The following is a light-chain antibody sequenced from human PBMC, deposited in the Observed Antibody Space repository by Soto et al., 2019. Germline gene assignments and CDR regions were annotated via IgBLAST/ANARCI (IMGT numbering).Light chain of an antibody. V-gene: IGKV3-15*01. Sequence: EIVMTQSPATLSVSPGERATLSCRASQSVSSKLIWYQHKPGQAPRLLIYGASARATGIPARFSGSGSGTEFTLTISSLQSEDSVIYYCQERSKWPLYTFRQGTKLEIK. CDR1: QSVSSK. CDR2: GAS. J-gene: IGKJ2*01. CDR3: QERSKWPLYT.